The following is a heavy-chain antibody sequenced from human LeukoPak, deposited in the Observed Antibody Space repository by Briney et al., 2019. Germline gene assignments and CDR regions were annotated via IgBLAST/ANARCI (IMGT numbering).Heavy chain of an antibody. Sequence: GGSLRLSCAASGFTFSSYGMHWVRQAPGKGLEWVAFIRYDGSNKYYADSVKGRFTISRDNSKNTLYLQMNSLRAEDTAVYYCAKDSMWLLDKDGIDYWGQGALVTVSS. D-gene: IGHD5-12*01. CDR3: AKDSMWLLDKDGIDY. V-gene: IGHV3-30*02. CDR2: IRYDGSNK. J-gene: IGHJ4*02. CDR1: GFTFSSYG.